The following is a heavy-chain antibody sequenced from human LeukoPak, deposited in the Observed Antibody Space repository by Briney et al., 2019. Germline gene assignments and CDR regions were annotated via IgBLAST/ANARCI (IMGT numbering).Heavy chain of an antibody. CDR2: ISYDGSNK. J-gene: IGHJ6*02. CDR1: GFSFSSHA. V-gene: IGHV3-30-3*01. Sequence: GGSLRLSCAASGFSFSSHAMHWVRQAPGKGLEWVTVISYDGSNKYYADSVKGRFTISRDNSKNTLYLQMNSLRAEDTAVYYCSGCSSWYFSYYYGMDVWGQGTTVTVSS. CDR3: SGCSSWYFSYYYGMDV. D-gene: IGHD6-13*01.